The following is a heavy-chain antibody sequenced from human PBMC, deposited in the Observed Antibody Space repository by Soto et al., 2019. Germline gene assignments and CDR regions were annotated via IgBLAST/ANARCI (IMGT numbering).Heavy chain of an antibody. V-gene: IGHV4-59*01. D-gene: IGHD6-19*01. CDR1: GGSISTYY. Sequence: SETLSLTCTVSGGSISTYYWSWIRQPSGNGLEWIGYNYYSGSTSYNPSLKSRVTISVDTSKNQFSLKLRSVTAADTAVYYCASDRSSGWDQGYGMDVWGQGTTVTVSS. J-gene: IGHJ6*02. CDR2: NYYSGST. CDR3: ASDRSSGWDQGYGMDV.